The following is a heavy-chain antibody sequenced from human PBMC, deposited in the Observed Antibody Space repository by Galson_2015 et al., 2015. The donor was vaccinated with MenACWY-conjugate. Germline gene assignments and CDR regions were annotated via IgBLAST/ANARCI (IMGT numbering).Heavy chain of an antibody. J-gene: IGHJ4*02. CDR2: INPSGGST. Sequence: SVKVSCKASGYTFTSYYMHWVRQAPGQGLEWMGIINPSGGSTSYAQKFQGRVTMTRDTSTSTVYMELSSLRSEDTAVYYCARPQAYYYDSSGYQKSFDYWGQGTLVTVSS. V-gene: IGHV1-46*01. CDR3: ARPQAYYYDSSGYQKSFDY. CDR1: GYTFTSYY. D-gene: IGHD3-22*01.